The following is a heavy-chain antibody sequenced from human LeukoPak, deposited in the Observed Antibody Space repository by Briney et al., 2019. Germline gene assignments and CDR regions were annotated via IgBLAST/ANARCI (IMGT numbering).Heavy chain of an antibody. Sequence: GGSLRLSCVASGFTFNIYGMSWVRQAPGKGLEWVSGVGGGDDIHYGDSVKGRFTGYRDDAKNTVYLQMNSLRVEDTAIYFCAKDATPRNRLWDHFDSWGQGTLVSVSS. CDR1: GFTFNIYG. J-gene: IGHJ4*02. V-gene: IGHV3-23*01. CDR3: AKDATPRNRLWDHFDS. D-gene: IGHD2-21*01. CDR2: VGGGDDI.